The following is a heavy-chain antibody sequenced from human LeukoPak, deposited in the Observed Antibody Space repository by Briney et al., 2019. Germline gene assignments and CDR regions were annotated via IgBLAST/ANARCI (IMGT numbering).Heavy chain of an antibody. CDR2: IIPIFGTA. CDR3: ARDPIRYCSGGSCYAGLAFDI. D-gene: IGHD2-15*01. CDR1: GGTFSSYA. Sequence: ASVKVSCKASGGTFSSYAISWVRQAPGQGLEWMGGIIPIFGTANYAQKFQGRVTITADESTSRAYMELSSLRSEDTGVYYCARDPIRYCSGGSCYAGLAFDIWGQGTMVTVSS. J-gene: IGHJ3*02. V-gene: IGHV1-69*01.